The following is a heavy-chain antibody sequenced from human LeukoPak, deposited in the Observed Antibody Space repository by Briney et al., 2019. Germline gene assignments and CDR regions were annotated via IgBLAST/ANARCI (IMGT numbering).Heavy chain of an antibody. D-gene: IGHD1-7*01. V-gene: IGHV3-23*01. CDR1: GFTFSISA. CDR2: ITGIGDIT. CDR3: AVDLRNSLGTTYFDY. Sequence: QPGGSLRLSCAASGFTFSISAMSWVRQAPGKGLEWVSTITGIGDITFDADSVKGRFTISRDNSKNTLFLQMTSLRVEDTAVYYCAVDLRNSLGTTYFDYWGQGTLVAVSS. J-gene: IGHJ4*02.